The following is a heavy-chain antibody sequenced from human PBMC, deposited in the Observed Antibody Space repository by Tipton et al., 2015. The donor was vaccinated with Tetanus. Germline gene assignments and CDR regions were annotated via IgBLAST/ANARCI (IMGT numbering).Heavy chain of an antibody. J-gene: IGHJ4*02. D-gene: IGHD1-26*01. V-gene: IGHV4-31*03. CDR3: ARDQARGARGWNYFDY. CDR2: IYYSGST. CDR1: GGSISSGGYY. Sequence: TLSLTCTVSGGSISSGGYYWSWIRQHPGKGLEWIGDIYYSGSTYYNPSLKSRVSISVDTSKNQFSLKLNSVTAADTAVYYCARDQARGARGWNYFDYWGQGTLVTMSS.